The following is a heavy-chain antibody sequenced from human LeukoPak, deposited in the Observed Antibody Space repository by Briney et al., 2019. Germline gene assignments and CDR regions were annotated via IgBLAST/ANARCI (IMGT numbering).Heavy chain of an antibody. J-gene: IGHJ4*02. D-gene: IGHD3-22*01. V-gene: IGHV3-33*01. CDR2: IWYDGSNK. CDR1: GFPFSSYG. Sequence: GGSLRLSCAASGFPFSSYGVHWVRQAPGKGLEWVAVIWYDGSNKYYADSVKGRFTISRDNSKNTLYLQMNSLRAEDTAVYYCARVGRDYDSSGYCYWGQGTLVTVSS. CDR3: ARVGRDYDSSGYCY.